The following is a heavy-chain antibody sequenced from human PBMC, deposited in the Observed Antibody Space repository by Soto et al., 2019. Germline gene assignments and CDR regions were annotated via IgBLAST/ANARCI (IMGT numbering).Heavy chain of an antibody. Sequence: GSLRLSCAASGFNFGPFWMHWVRQAPGKGLVWVSHINSDGSTIVYADSVKGRFTISRDNAKSTLFLQMNSLRVEDTAVYYCARDRGYPDSFDIWGQGTMVTVSS. CDR3: ARDRGYPDSFDI. CDR1: GFNFGPFW. J-gene: IGHJ3*02. CDR2: INSDGSTI. D-gene: IGHD3-10*01. V-gene: IGHV3-74*01.